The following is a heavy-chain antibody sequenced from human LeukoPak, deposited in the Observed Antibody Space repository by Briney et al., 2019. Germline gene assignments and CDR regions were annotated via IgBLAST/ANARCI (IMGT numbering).Heavy chain of an antibody. D-gene: IGHD5-18*01. Sequence: SETLSLTCAVSGGSISSGGYSWSWIRQPPGKGLEWIGYIYHSGSTYCNPSLKSRVTIPVDRSKNRFSLKLSSVTAADTAVYYCARGGGYSYGKGYDYWGQGTLVTVSS. J-gene: IGHJ4*02. CDR1: GGSISSGGYS. CDR2: IYHSGST. V-gene: IGHV4-30-2*01. CDR3: ARGGGYSYGKGYDY.